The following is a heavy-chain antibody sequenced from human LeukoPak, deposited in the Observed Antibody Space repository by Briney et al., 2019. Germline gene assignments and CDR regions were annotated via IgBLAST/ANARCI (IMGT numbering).Heavy chain of an antibody. CDR3: GRGHWGLDY. D-gene: IGHD7-27*01. Sequence: PGGSLRLSCAASGFTFSDSYMTWIRQAPGKGLEWVSYISNSGSSIYYADSVKGRFTISRDNAENSLYLQMNSLRAEDTAVYYCGRGHWGLDYWGQGALVTVSS. J-gene: IGHJ4*02. V-gene: IGHV3-11*04. CDR2: ISNSGSSI. CDR1: GFTFSDSY.